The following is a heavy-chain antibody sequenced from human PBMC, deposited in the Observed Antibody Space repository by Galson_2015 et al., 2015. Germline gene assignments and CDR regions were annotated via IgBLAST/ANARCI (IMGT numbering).Heavy chain of an antibody. V-gene: IGHV3-23*01. D-gene: IGHD3-10*01. CDR2: INAGGIST. J-gene: IGHJ4*02. CDR3: AKSRGIYFYWWAD. CDR1: GFNFSSFA. Sequence: SLRLSCAASGFNFSSFAMTWVRQAPGKGLEWVAAINAGGISTYYADSVKRRFIISKDNSRSMLYLQMTGLRADDTAIYWCAKSRGIYFYWWADWGQGTHVSVSS.